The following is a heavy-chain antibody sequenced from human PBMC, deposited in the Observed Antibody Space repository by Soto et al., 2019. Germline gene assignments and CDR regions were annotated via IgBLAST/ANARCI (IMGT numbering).Heavy chain of an antibody. D-gene: IGHD5-12*01. CDR1: GFTFSSYS. V-gene: IGHV3-21*01. CDR2: ISSSSSCI. Sequence: GGSLRLSCAASGFTFSSYSMNWVRQAPGKGLEWVSSISSSSSCIYYADSVKGRFTISRDNAKNSLYLQMNSLRAEDTAVYYCARGVYSGYYLFHWGQGTLVTVSS. J-gene: IGHJ4*02. CDR3: ARGVYSGYYLFH.